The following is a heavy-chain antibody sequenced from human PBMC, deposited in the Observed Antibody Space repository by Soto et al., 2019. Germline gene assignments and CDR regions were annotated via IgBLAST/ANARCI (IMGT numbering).Heavy chain of an antibody. CDR3: ARATIFGVVIFDY. V-gene: IGHV4-30-4*01. Sequence: QVQLQESGPGLVKPSQTLSLTCTVSGGSISSGDYYWSWIRQPPGKGLEWIGYIYYSGSTYYNQSLKSRVTISVDTSKNQFSLKLSSVTAADTAVYYCARATIFGVVIFDYWGQGTLVTVSS. CDR2: IYYSGST. D-gene: IGHD3-3*01. CDR1: GGSISSGDYY. J-gene: IGHJ4*02.